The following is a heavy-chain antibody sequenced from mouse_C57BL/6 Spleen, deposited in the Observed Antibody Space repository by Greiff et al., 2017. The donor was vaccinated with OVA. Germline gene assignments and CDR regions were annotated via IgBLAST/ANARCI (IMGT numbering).Heavy chain of an antibody. CDR1: GYTFTSYW. V-gene: IGHV1-69*01. D-gene: IGHD3-1*01. CDR2: IDPSDSYT. J-gene: IGHJ3*01. CDR3: ARSGGFAY. Sequence: QVQLQQPGAELVMPGASVKLSCKASGYTFTSYWMHWVKQRPGQGLEWIGEIDPSDSYTNYHQKFKGKSTLTVDKSSSTAYMQLSSLTSEDSAVYYCARSGGFAYWGQGTLVTVSA.